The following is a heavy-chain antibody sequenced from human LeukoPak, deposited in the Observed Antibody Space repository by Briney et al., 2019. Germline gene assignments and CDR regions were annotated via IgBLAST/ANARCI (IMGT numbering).Heavy chain of an antibody. CDR2: IYYSGST. V-gene: IGHV4-59*01. CDR1: GGSISSYY. CDR3: ARGGRAPGSY. D-gene: IGHD1-26*01. Sequence: SETLSLTCTVSGGSISSYYWSWIRQPPGKGLEWIGYIYYSGSTNYNPSLKSRVTISVDTSKNQFSLKLSSVTAADTAVYYCARGGRAPGSYWGQGTLVTVSS. J-gene: IGHJ4*02.